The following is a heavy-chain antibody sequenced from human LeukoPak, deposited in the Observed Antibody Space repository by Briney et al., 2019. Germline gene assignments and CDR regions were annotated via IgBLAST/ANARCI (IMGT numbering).Heavy chain of an antibody. J-gene: IGHJ4*02. CDR2: ISSSSSYI. V-gene: IGHV3-21*04. D-gene: IGHD6-19*01. CDR1: GFTYSSYS. Sequence: GGSLRLSCAASGFTYSSYSMNWVRQAPGKGLEWVSSISSSSSYIYYADSVKGRFTISRDNAKNSLYLQMNSLRAEDTAVYYCARVDPYNSGWYDYWGQGTLVTVSS. CDR3: ARVDPYNSGWYDY.